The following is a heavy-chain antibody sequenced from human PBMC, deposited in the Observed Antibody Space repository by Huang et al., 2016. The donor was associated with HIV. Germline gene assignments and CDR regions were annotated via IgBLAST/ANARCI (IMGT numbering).Heavy chain of an antibody. J-gene: IGHJ4*02. V-gene: IGHV4-39*02. Sequence: QLQLQESGPGLVKPSETLSLTCTVSGGSITTLSYYWGWIRQPPGKGLERIGSIYSSGGAYYIPSLKSRVTRSVDTSKNQFSLKLISGTASDTAVYYCAKELDKAAAGQACVDHWGQGTLATVSS. CDR2: IYSSGGA. CDR1: GGSITTLSYY. CDR3: AKELDKAAAGQACVDH. D-gene: IGHD6-13*01.